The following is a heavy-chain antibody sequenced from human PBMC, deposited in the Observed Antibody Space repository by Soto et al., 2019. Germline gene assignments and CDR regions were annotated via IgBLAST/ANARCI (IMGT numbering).Heavy chain of an antibody. CDR3: VGGQYYFDY. Sequence: QVQLVESGGGVVQPGRSLRLSCAASGFPFTSYGMQWVREGPDKGLEWVAIISYDGSDNYYADSVKGRFTISSDNSKNTQYLQINVLRQEEAVLYYGVGGQYYFDYRGQGTLVIVSS. CDR1: GFPFTSYG. V-gene: IGHV3-30*03. J-gene: IGHJ4*02. CDR2: ISYDGSDN. D-gene: IGHD3-10*01.